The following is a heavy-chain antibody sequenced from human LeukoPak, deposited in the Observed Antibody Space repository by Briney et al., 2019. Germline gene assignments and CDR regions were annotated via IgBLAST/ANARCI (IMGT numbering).Heavy chain of an antibody. Sequence: SETLSLTCAVSGDSISSSNWWSWVRPPPGKGLEWIGEIYHSGSTNYNPSLKSRVTISVDKSKNQFSLKLTSVTAADTAVYYCARDPRDGYPFDYWGQGTLVTVSS. V-gene: IGHV4-4*02. CDR2: IYHSGST. J-gene: IGHJ4*02. D-gene: IGHD5-24*01. CDR3: ARDPRDGYPFDY. CDR1: GDSISSSNW.